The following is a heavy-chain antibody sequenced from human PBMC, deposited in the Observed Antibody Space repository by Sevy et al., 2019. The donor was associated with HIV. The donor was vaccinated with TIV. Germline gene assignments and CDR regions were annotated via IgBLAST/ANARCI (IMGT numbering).Heavy chain of an antibody. Sequence: GGSLRLSCAASGFTFSSYWMSWVRQAPGKGLEWGATRKEEGGERNYGDSGKGRFPISRDNAKNSLYLQMNSLRAEDTAVYYCVREGVGGYSYSLDCWGQGTLVTVSS. CDR3: VREGVGGYSYSLDC. CDR2: RKEEGGER. V-gene: IGHV3-7*01. J-gene: IGHJ4*02. CDR1: GFTFSSYW. D-gene: IGHD5-18*01.